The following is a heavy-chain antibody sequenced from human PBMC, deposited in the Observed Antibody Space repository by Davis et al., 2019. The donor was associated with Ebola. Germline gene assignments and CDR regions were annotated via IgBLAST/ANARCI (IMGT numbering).Heavy chain of an antibody. J-gene: IGHJ5*02. CDR1: GFTFSRYS. CDR3: ARAGYSSSWYIMEFDP. D-gene: IGHD6-13*01. CDR2: ISRSGYTI. Sequence: GGSLRLSCAASGFTFSRYSMNWVRQAPGKGLEWVSYISRSGYTIYYADSVKGRFTISRDNAKNSLFLQMNSLRDEDTAVYYCARAGYSSSWYIMEFDPWGQGTLVTVSA. V-gene: IGHV3-48*02.